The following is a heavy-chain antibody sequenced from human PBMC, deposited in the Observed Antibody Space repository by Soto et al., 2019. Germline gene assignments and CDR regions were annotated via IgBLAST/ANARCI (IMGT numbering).Heavy chain of an antibody. CDR2: IGTAGDT. V-gene: IGHV3-13*01. CDR3: ARAVRYSYGLYYYYGMDV. D-gene: IGHD5-18*01. CDR1: GFTFSSYD. J-gene: IGHJ6*02. Sequence: GGSLRLSCSASGFTFSSYDMHWVRQATGKGLEWVSAIGTAGDTYYPGSVKGRFTISRENAKNSLYLQMNSLRAEDTAVYYCARAVRYSYGLYYYYGMDVWGQGTTVTVSS.